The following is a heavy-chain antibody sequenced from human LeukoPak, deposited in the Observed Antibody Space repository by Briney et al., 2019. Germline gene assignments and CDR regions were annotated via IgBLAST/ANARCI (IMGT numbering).Heavy chain of an antibody. V-gene: IGHV3-30*03. CDR1: GFTFSNYG. J-gene: IGHJ6*02. D-gene: IGHD5-12*01. Sequence: GGSLRLSCAASGFTFSNYGMHWVRQAPGKGLDWVAVISNDGSKKYYADSVKGRFTISRDNSKNTLSLQVSSLRAEDTAVYYCARAGGATDYYHYYGMDVWGQGTTVTVSS. CDR2: ISNDGSKK. CDR3: ARAGGATDYYHYYGMDV.